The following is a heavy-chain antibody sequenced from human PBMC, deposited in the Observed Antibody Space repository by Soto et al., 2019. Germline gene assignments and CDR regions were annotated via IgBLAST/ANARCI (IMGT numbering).Heavy chain of an antibody. D-gene: IGHD6-19*01. V-gene: IGHV4-31*02. J-gene: IGHJ5*02. CDR3: ARMYSSGSGWFHT. CDR1: GYFIGAGGYY. CDR2: FYSSGSI. Sequence: SETLSLTCFVSGYFIGAGGYYWSWIRHHPGKGLEWIGSFYSSGSIIYNPSLRSRVSISGDMSTKQFSMSLTSVTAADTARYYCARMYSSGSGWFHTWGQGTLVTVSS.